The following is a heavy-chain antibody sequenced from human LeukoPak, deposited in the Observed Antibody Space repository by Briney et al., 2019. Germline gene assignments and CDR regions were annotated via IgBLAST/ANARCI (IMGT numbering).Heavy chain of an antibody. J-gene: IGHJ4*02. D-gene: IGHD3-10*01. CDR3: ANIHVSAG. CDR1: GGSISSDN. V-gene: IGHV3-23*01. Sequence: PSETLSLTCAVSGGSISSDNWWSWVRQPPGKGLEWVSTISGSGGSTYYADSVKGRFTISRDNSQSKVYLQMDSLRAEDTALYFCANIHVSAGWGQGTQVIVSS. CDR2: ISGSGGST.